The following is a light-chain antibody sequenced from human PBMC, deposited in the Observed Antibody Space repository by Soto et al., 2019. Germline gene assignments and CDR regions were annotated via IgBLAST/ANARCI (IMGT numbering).Light chain of an antibody. V-gene: IGKV3-20*01. CDR1: YSVRSTY. J-gene: IGKJ1*01. CDR3: QQYGSSQWT. Sequence: EIVLTQSPGTLSLSPGERATLSCRASYSVRSTYLAWFQQKPGQAPRLLIYDASSRASVIPDRFSGSGSGTDFTLTISRLELEDFAVYYCQQYGSSQWTFGQGTKVEI. CDR2: DAS.